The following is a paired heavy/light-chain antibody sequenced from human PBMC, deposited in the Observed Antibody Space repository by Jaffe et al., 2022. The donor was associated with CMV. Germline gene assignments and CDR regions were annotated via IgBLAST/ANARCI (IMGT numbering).Light chain of an antibody. CDR1: KLGDKY. CDR3: QAWDG. Sequence: SYELTQPPSVSVSPGQTASITCSGDKLGDKYACWYQQKPGQSPVLVIYQDSKRPSGIPERFSGSNSGNTATLTISGTQAMDEADYYCQAWDGFGGGTKLTVL. V-gene: IGLV3-1*01. CDR2: QDS. J-gene: IGLJ2*01.
Heavy chain of an antibody. V-gene: IGHV4-34*01. CDR1: GGSFSGYY. CDR2: INHSGST. D-gene: IGHD6-13*01. J-gene: IGHJ6*03. Sequence: QVQLQQWGAGLLKPSETLSLTCAVYGGSFSGYYWSWIRQPPGKGLEWIGEINHSGSTNYNPSLKSRVTISVDTSKNQFSLKLSSVTAADTAVYYCARGEVLWAAAGKYYYYYYMDVWGKGTTVTVSS. CDR3: ARGEVLWAAAGKYYYYYYMDV.